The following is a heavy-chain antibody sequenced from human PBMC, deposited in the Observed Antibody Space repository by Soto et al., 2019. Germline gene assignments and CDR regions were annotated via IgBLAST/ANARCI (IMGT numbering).Heavy chain of an antibody. V-gene: IGHV3-74*02. Sequence: EMQLVESGGGLVQPGESLRLSCAASGFTFSRYWMHWVRQSPEKGLVCVSHINTDGSNSNYADSVKGRFTISRDNAKNTLYLQMDGLEAEDTALYYCARAAYSSSWYADFWGQGTLVTVSS. CDR1: GFTFSRYW. CDR3: ARAAYSSSWYADF. CDR2: INTDGSNS. J-gene: IGHJ4*02. D-gene: IGHD6-13*01.